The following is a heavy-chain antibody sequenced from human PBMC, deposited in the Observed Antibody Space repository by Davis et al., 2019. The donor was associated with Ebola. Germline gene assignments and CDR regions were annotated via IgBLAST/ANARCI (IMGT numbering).Heavy chain of an antibody. CDR1: GLTLSSVG. CDR3: AKDTSNVWFDV. V-gene: IGHV3-23*01. CDR2: LGLSADT. Sequence: GESLKISCAASGLTLSSVGMHWVRRAPGKGLEWVSTLGLSADTYYADSVKGRFTISRDNSKNTLHLQMNSLRVEDTAIYYCAKDTSNVWFDVWGQGTMVTVAS. D-gene: IGHD6-19*01. J-gene: IGHJ3*01.